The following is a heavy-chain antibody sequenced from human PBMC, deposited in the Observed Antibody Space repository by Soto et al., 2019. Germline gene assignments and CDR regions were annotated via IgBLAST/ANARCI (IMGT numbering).Heavy chain of an antibody. D-gene: IGHD6-13*01. J-gene: IGHJ4*02. CDR3: ARDRVYSSSWFWHFDY. CDR2: ISYDGSNK. V-gene: IGHV3-30-3*01. Sequence: GGSLRLSCAASGFTCSSYAMHWVRQAPGKGLEWVAVISYDGSNKYYADSVKGRFTISRDNSKNTLYLQMNSLRAEDTAVYYCARDRVYSSSWFWHFDYWGQGTLVTVSS. CDR1: GFTCSSYA.